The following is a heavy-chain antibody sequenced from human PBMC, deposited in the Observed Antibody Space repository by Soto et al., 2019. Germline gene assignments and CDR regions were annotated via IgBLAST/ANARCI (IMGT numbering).Heavy chain of an antibody. D-gene: IGHD3-3*01. J-gene: IGHJ4*02. CDR3: AAGAIFGVVPLDY. V-gene: IGHV4-30-4*01. CDR1: GGSISSGDYY. Sequence: ASETLSLTCTVSGGSISSGDYYWSWIRQPPGKGLEWIGYIYYSGSTYYNPSLKSRVTISVDTSKNQFSLKLSSVTAADTAVYYCAAGAIFGVVPLDYWGQGTLVTVSS. CDR2: IYYSGST.